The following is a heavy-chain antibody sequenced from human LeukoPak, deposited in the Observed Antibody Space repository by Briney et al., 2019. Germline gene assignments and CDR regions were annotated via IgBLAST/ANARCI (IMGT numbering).Heavy chain of an antibody. V-gene: IGHV3-30*02. D-gene: IGHD2-2*01. Sequence: WVRQAPGKGLEWVAFIRYDGSNKYYADSVKGRFTISRDNSKNTLYLQMNSLRAEDTAVYYCAKALCSSTSCSSDYWGQGTLVTVSS. CDR2: IRYDGSNK. J-gene: IGHJ4*02. CDR3: AKALCSSTSCSSDY.